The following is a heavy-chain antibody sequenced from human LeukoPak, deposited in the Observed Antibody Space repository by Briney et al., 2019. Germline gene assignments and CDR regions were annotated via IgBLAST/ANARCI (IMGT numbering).Heavy chain of an antibody. Sequence: MASETLSLTCAVYGGSFSGYYWSWIRQPPGKGLEWIGEINHSGSTNYNPSLKSRVTISVDTSKNQFSLKLSSVTAADTAVYYCARVSFFRWASTRPSYYYYYMDVWGKGTTVTISS. CDR3: ARVSFFRWASTRPSYYYYYMDV. J-gene: IGHJ6*03. V-gene: IGHV4-34*01. D-gene: IGHD2-15*01. CDR1: GGSFSGYY. CDR2: INHSGST.